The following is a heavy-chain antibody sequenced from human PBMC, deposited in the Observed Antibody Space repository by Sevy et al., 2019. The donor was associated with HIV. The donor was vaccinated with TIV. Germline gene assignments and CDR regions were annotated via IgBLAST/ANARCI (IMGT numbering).Heavy chain of an antibody. CDR1: GYTFTSYD. CDR3: ARVWYSSGWYGPLYYFDY. V-gene: IGHV1-8*01. Sequence: ASVKVSCKASGYTFTSYDINWVRQATGQGLEWMGWMNPNSGNTGYAHKFQGRVTMTRNTSISTAYMELSSLRSEDTAVYYCARVWYSSGWYGPLYYFDYWGQGTLVTVSS. J-gene: IGHJ4*02. D-gene: IGHD6-19*01. CDR2: MNPNSGNT.